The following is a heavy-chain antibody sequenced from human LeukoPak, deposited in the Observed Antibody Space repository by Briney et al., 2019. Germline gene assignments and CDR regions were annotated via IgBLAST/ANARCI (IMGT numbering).Heavy chain of an antibody. V-gene: IGHV1-18*01. Sequence: GASVKVSCKASVYTFSSHGITWVRQAPGQGLEWMGWISANNGNTNYAQKLQGRVTVTTDTSTSIAYMELRSLRSDDTAVYYCAREGTACRYYFDYWGQGTLVTVSS. CDR3: AREGTACRYYFDY. D-gene: IGHD3-10*01. CDR1: VYTFSSHG. CDR2: ISANNGNT. J-gene: IGHJ4*02.